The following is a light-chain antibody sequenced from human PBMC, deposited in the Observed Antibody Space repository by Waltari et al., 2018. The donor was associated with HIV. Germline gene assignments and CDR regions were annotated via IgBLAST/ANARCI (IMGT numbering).Light chain of an antibody. Sequence: QSVLTQAPSVSGAPGQRVTISCTGSSSNIGANLDVHWYQLLPGSSPKLRIFANSNRPSGVPDRFSGSKSGTSASLAITGLHPEDEAEYYCQSFDSSLNAYVFGTGTTVIVL. CDR1: SSNIGANLD. CDR3: QSFDSSLNAYV. CDR2: ANS. J-gene: IGLJ1*01. V-gene: IGLV1-40*01.